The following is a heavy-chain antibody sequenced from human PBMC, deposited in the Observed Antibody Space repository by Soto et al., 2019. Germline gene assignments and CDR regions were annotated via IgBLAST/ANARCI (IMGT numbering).Heavy chain of an antibody. CDR2: IYYSGST. CDR3: ARRGGYYYDSSGYTYYYYGMDV. J-gene: IGHJ6*02. Sequence: PSETLSLTCTVSGGSISSYYWSWIRQPPGKGLEWIGYIYYSGSTNYNPSLKSRVTISVDTSKNQFSLKLSSVTAADTAVYYCARRGGYYYDSSGYTYYYYGMDVWGQGTTVTVSS. D-gene: IGHD3-22*01. V-gene: IGHV4-59*08. CDR1: GGSISSYY.